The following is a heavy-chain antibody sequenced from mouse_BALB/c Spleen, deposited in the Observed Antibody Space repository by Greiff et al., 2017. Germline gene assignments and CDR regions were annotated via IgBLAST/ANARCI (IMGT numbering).Heavy chain of an antibody. V-gene: IGHV10-1*02. J-gene: IGHJ4*01. Sequence: EVKLVESGGGLVQPKGSLKLSCAASGFTFNTYAMNWVRQAPGKGLEWVARIRSKSNNYATYYADSVKDRFTISRDDSQSMLYLQMNNLKTEDTAMYYCVRRGMDYWGQGTSVTVSS. CDR3: VRRGMDY. CDR1: GFTFNTYA. CDR2: IRSKSNNYAT.